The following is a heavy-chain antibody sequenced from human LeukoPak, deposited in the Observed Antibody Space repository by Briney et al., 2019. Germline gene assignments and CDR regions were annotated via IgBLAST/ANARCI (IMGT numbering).Heavy chain of an antibody. CDR2: INQDGSEE. V-gene: IGHV3-7*01. CDR1: GFIFSNYW. CDR3: ARNKRGDY. J-gene: IGHJ4*02. D-gene: IGHD1/OR15-1a*01. Sequence: GGSLRLSCAASGFIFSNYWMSWDRQVPGKGLEWVANINQDGSEENYVDSVKGRFTISRDNAKNSLYLQMNSLRAEDRAVYYCARNKRGDYWGQGALVTVSS.